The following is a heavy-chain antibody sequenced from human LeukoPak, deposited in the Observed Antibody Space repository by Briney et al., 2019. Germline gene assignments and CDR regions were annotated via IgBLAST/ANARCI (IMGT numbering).Heavy chain of an antibody. CDR2: IYYSGST. V-gene: IGHV4-59*08. J-gene: IGHJ3*02. CDR1: GGSISSYY. Sequence: SETLSLTCTVSGGSISSYYWSWIRQPAGKGLEWIGYIYYSGSTNYNPSLKSRVTISVDTSKNQFSLKLSSVTAADTAVYYCARTAGEYYPGAFDIWGQGTMVTVSS. CDR3: ARTAGEYYPGAFDI. D-gene: IGHD3-10*01.